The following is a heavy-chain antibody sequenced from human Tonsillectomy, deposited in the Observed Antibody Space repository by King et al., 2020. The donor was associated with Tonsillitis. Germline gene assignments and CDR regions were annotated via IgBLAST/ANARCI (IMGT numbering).Heavy chain of an antibody. CDR3: ARDYATNWNTGLYYYMDV. D-gene: IGHD1/OR15-1a*01. CDR1: GYTFTSYG. V-gene: IGHV1-18*01. CDR2: ISAYNGNT. Sequence: VQLVESGAEVKKPGASVKVSCKASGYTFTSYGISWVRQAPGQGLEWMGWISAYNGNTNYAQKLQGRVTMTTDTSTSTAYMELRSLRSDDTAVYYCARDYATNWNTGLYYYMDVWGKGTTVTVSS. J-gene: IGHJ6*03.